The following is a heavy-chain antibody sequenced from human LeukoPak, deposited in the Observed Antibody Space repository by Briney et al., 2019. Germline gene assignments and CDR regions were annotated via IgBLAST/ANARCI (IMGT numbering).Heavy chain of an antibody. D-gene: IGHD3-10*01. J-gene: IGHJ5*02. V-gene: IGHV4-4*02. CDR1: GGSISSSNW. Sequence: SGTLSLTCAVSGGSISSSNWWSWVRQPPGKGLEWIGEIYHSGSTNYNPSLKSRVTISVDKSKNQFSLKLSSVTAADTAVYYCARAGYYGSGSYYNSGGNWFDPWGQGTLVTVSS. CDR2: IYHSGST. CDR3: ARAGYYGSGSYYNSGGNWFDP.